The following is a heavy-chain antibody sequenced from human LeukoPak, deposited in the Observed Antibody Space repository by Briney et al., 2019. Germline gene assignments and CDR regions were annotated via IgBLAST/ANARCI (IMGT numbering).Heavy chain of an antibody. CDR3: ARDVTGGTTSYAFDL. D-gene: IGHD1-20*01. CDR1: GLTVRSSY. Sequence: GGSLTLSCAACGLTVRSSYMQWVRQAPGKGLEWVSVLYSGGSTYYAESVKGRFTISRHNSKNELYLQMNSLRAEDTAVYYCARDVTGGTTSYAFDLWGQGTMVTVSS. CDR2: LYSGGST. V-gene: IGHV3-53*04. J-gene: IGHJ3*01.